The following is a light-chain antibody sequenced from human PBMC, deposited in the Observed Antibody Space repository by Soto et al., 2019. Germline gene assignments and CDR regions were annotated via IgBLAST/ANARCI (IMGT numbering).Light chain of an antibody. CDR1: QSISNW. J-gene: IGKJ1*01. CDR2: KAS. V-gene: IGKV1-5*03. CDR3: QQYNSYSWT. Sequence: IQMPPYPFTLSAAVGDRVPITCRASQSISNWLAWYQQRPGKAPRLLIYKASNLESGVPSRFSGSGSGTEFTLIITSLQPDDSATYYCQQYNSYSWTFGQGAKVDI.